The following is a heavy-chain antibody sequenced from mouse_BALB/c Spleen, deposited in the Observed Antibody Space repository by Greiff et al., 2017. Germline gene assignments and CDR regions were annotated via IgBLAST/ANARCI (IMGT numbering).Heavy chain of an antibody. CDR3: VYDYDYAMDY. J-gene: IGHJ4*01. CDR1: GFTFNTYA. CDR2: IRSKSNNYAT. Sequence: EVHLVESGGGLVQPKGSLKLSCAASGFTFNTYAMNWVRQAPGKGLEWVARIRSKSNNYATHYADSVKDRFTISRDDSQSMLYLQMNNLKTEDTAMYYCVYDYDYAMDYWGQGTSITVSS. V-gene: IGHV10-1*02. D-gene: IGHD2-4*01.